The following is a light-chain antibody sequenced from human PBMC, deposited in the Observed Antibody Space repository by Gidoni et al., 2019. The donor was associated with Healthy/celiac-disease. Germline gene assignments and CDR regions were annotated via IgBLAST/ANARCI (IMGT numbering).Light chain of an antibody. CDR1: QSVSSN. J-gene: IGKJ3*01. CDR3: QQYNNWPPIFT. Sequence: EIVMTQSPATLSVSPGERATLSCRASQSVSSNLAWYQHKPGQAPRLLIDGASTRATGIPARFSGSGSGTEFTLTISSLQSEDFAVYYCQQYNNWPPIFTFGPGTKVDIK. V-gene: IGKV3-15*01. CDR2: GAS.